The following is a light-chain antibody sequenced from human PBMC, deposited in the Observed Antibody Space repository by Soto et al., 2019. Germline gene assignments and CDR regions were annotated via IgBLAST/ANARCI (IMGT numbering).Light chain of an antibody. CDR3: QTCGTGIHVV. V-gene: IGLV4-69*01. Sequence: QSVLTQSPSASASLGASVKLTCTLSSGHSSYAIAWHQQQPEMGPRSLMKLNSDGSHSKGDGIPDRFSGSSSGAERYLTISSLQSEDEADYYCQTCGTGIHVVFGGGTKLAVL. CDR1: SGHSSYA. CDR2: LNSDGSH. J-gene: IGLJ2*01.